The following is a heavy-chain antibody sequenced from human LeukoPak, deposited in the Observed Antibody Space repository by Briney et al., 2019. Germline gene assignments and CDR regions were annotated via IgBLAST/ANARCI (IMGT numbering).Heavy chain of an antibody. J-gene: IGHJ4*02. CDR2: ISGSGGST. CDR3: AKDPYYYGSGSYLPDY. Sequence: GGSLRLSCAASGFTFSSYAMSWVRQAPGEGLEWVSAISGSGGSTYYADSVKGRFTISRDNSKNTLYLQMNSLRAEDTAVYYCAKDPYYYGSGSYLPDYWGQGTLVTVSS. V-gene: IGHV3-23*01. D-gene: IGHD3-10*01. CDR1: GFTFSSYA.